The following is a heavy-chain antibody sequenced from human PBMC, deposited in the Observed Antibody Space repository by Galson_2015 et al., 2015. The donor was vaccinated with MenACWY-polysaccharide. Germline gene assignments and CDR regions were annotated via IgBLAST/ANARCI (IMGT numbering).Heavy chain of an antibody. V-gene: IGHV4-4*02. J-gene: IGHJ4*02. CDR3: AGKFDS. CDR2: ISHGGST. CDR1: GASISRSDW. Sequence: ETLSLTCAVSGASISRSDWWSWVRQPPGKGLEWIGEISHGGSTNYNPSLKSRVTLSLDKSKNQFSRKLSSATAADTAVYYCAGKFDSWGQGILVTVPS.